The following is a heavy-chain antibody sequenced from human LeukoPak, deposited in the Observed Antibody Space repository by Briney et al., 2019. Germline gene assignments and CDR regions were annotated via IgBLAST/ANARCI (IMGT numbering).Heavy chain of an antibody. Sequence: KPSETLSLTCTVSGGSISSSSYYWGWIRQPPGKGLEWIGSIYYSGSTYYNPSLKSRVTISVDTSKKQFSMKLSSVTAADTAVYYLARGNWDRGGYGIFDYWGRETLATVPS. CDR1: GGSISSSSYY. J-gene: IGHJ4*02. D-gene: IGHD3-16*01. CDR2: IYYSGST. CDR3: ARGNWDRGGYGIFDY. V-gene: IGHV4-39*07.